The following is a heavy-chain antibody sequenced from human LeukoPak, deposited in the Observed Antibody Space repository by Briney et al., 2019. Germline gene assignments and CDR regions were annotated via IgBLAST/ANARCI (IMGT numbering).Heavy chain of an antibody. Sequence: PSETLSLTCTVSGGSISSSSYYWSWVRQPAGKGLEWIGRIYTSGSTNYNPSLKSRVTISVDTSKNQFSLKLSSVTAADTAVYYCARGDFWSGYYFYWGQGTLVTVSS. CDR3: ARGDFWSGYYFY. D-gene: IGHD3-3*01. CDR2: IYTSGST. J-gene: IGHJ4*02. CDR1: GGSISSSSYY. V-gene: IGHV4-61*02.